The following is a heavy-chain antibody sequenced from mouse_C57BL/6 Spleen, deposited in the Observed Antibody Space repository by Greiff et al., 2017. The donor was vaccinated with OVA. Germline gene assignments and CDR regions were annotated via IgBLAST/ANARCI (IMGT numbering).Heavy chain of an antibody. V-gene: IGHV5-4*01. CDR3: ARDVSNSFDY. J-gene: IGHJ2*01. CDR2: ISDGGSYT. D-gene: IGHD1-1*01. CDR1: GFTFSSYA. Sequence: EVKLMESGGGLVKPGGSLKLSCAASGFTFSSYAMSWVRQTPEKRLEWVATISDGGSYTYYPDNVKGRFTISRDNAKNNLYLQMSHLKSEDTAMYYCARDVSNSFDYWGQGTTLTVSS.